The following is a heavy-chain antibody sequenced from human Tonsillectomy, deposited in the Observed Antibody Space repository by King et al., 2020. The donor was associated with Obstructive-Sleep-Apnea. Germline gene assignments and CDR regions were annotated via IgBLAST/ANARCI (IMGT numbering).Heavy chain of an antibody. CDR2: ISSTGSDT. Sequence: VQLVESGGGLVQPGGSLRLSCEASGFNFNTHAMVWVRQVPGKGLEYVSAISSTGSDTYYADSMKGRVTISRDNAKSTLYLHLSSLRREDTAVYHCIKVYWISRSYNFESWGQGTLVTVSS. V-gene: IGHV3-64D*09. D-gene: IGHD6-6*01. CDR3: IKVYWISRSYNFES. J-gene: IGHJ4*02. CDR1: GFNFNTHA.